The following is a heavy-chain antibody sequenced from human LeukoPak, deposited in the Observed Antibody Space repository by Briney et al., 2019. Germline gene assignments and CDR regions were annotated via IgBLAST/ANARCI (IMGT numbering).Heavy chain of an antibody. Sequence: GGSLRLSCAASGFTFSSYAMSWVPHAPGKGLEWGSAISGSGGSTYYADSVKVRFTISRDNSKNTLYLQMNSLRAEDTAVYYCAKDIELLGATSTFDYWGQGTLVTVSS. J-gene: IGHJ4*02. CDR2: ISGSGGST. CDR3: AKDIELLGATSTFDY. D-gene: IGHD1-26*01. CDR1: GFTFSSYA. V-gene: IGHV3-23*01.